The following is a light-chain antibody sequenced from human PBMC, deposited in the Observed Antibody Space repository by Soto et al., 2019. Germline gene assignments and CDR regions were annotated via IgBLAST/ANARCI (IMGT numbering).Light chain of an antibody. CDR1: QSININY. V-gene: IGKV3-20*01. CDR3: QQHDNSPRT. CDR2: GAS. J-gene: IGKJ1*01. Sequence: EIVLTQSPGTLSLSPGERATLSCRASQSININYLAWYQQKPGQGPRLLMYGASSRATGIPARYSGSGSGTDFTLTISSLEPDDFAMYYWQQHDNSPRTFGQGTKVEIK.